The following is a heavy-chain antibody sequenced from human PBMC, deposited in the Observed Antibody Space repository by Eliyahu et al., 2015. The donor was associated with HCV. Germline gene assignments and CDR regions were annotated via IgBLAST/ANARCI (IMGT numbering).Heavy chain of an antibody. V-gene: IGHV3-15*01. J-gene: IGHJ4*02. D-gene: IGHD1-26*01. CDR2: FKSKIHGGAI. CDR1: GFTFSNAW. Sequence: EVQLVESGGGLVKPGGSLXLSCAASGFTFSNAWMAWVRQAPGKGLEWVGRFKSKIHGGAIEYAAPVKGRFTISRDDSKNTLYLQMNSLKIEDTALYYCTTDGVGIEGATYDHWGQGTLVTVSS. CDR3: TTDGVGIEGATYDH.